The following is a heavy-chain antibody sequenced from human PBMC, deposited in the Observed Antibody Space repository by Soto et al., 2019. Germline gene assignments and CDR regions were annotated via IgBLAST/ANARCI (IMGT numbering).Heavy chain of an antibody. CDR1: GFTFSTYA. CDR3: AKIPISSAWVDFDD. V-gene: IGHV3-23*01. CDR2: ISGTGGT. Sequence: EVQLLESGGGLVQPGGSLRLSCAASGFTFSTYAMSWVRQAPGKGLEWVSGISGTGGTYYADSVKGRFTISRDNSKNTLYLQMNSLRAEDTAVYYCAKIPISSAWVDFDDWGQGPLVTVSS. J-gene: IGHJ4*02. D-gene: IGHD6-19*01.